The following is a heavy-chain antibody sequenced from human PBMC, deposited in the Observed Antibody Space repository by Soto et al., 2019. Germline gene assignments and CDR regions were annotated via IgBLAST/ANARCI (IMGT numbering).Heavy chain of an antibody. CDR1: GGSISSYY. V-gene: IGHV4-59*01. D-gene: IGHD6-13*01. CDR3: AREYSSSWFPYFDY. J-gene: IGHJ4*02. CDR2: IYYSGST. Sequence: QVQLQESGPGLVKPSETLSLTCTVSGGSISSYYWSWIRQPPGKGLEWIGYIYYSGSTNYNPSLKSRVTISVDTSKNQFSLKLSSVTAADTAVYYCAREYSSSWFPYFDYWGQGTLVTVSS.